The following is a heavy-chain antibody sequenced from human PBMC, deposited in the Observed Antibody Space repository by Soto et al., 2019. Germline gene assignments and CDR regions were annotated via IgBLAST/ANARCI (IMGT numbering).Heavy chain of an antibody. J-gene: IGHJ4*02. V-gene: IGHV1-2*02. D-gene: IGHD5-12*01. CDR1: GYTFTGYY. Sequence: QVQLVQSGAEVKKPGASVKVSCRASGYTFTGYYIHWVRQAPGQGLEWMGWINPRSGGGSYAQRFQGRVTVARDTSITTAYMELSSLRSDDTAVYYCARANSGDDDEFDYWGQGTLVTVSS. CDR2: INPRSGGG. CDR3: ARANSGDDDEFDY.